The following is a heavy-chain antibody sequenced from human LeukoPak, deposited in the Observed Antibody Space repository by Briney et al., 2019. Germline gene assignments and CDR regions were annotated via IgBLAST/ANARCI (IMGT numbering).Heavy chain of an antibody. Sequence: GGSLRLSCAASGFTVSSNYMSWVRQAPGKGLEWVSVIYSGGSTYYADSVKGRFTISRDNSKNTLYLQMNSLRAEDTAVYYCAKVLSGSWYYFDYWGQGTLVTVSS. CDR3: AKVLSGSWYYFDY. CDR2: IYSGGST. CDR1: GFTVSSNY. D-gene: IGHD6-13*01. J-gene: IGHJ4*02. V-gene: IGHV3-53*01.